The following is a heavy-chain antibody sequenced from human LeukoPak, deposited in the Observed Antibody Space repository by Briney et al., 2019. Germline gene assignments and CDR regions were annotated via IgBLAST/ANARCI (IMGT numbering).Heavy chain of an antibody. CDR3: ARVEDPDNVLMVYARRNAFDI. D-gene: IGHD2-8*01. Sequence: PGGSLRLSCAASGFTFSSYWMTWVRQAPGKGLEWVANLNQDGSEKYYVDSVKGRFTISRDNAKNSLYLQMNSLRAEDTAVYYCARVEDPDNVLMVYARRNAFDIWGQGTMVTVSS. CDR2: LNQDGSEK. CDR1: GFTFSSYW. V-gene: IGHV3-7*01. J-gene: IGHJ3*02.